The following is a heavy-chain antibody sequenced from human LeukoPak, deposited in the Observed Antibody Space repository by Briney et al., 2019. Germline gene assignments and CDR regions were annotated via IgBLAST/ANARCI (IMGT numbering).Heavy chain of an antibody. Sequence: GGSLRLSCAASGFTFRSYWMHWVRQAPGKGLVWVSRINSDGSSTSYADSAKGRFTISRDNAKNTLYLQMNSLRAEDTAVYYCARRGDGYNNGMDVWGQGITVTVSS. CDR3: ARRGDGYNNGMDV. D-gene: IGHD5-24*01. J-gene: IGHJ6*02. CDR1: GFTFRSYW. V-gene: IGHV3-74*01. CDR2: INSDGSST.